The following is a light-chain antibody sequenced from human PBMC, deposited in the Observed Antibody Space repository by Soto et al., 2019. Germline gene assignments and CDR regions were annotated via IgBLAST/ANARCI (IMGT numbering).Light chain of an antibody. Sequence: SYELTQPPSVSVAPGKTARITCGGDDIGNKSVHWYQQKPGQAPVLVIYYDSDRPSGIPERFSGSNSGNTATLTISGVEAGDEADYYCQVWDSNSDHYFFGTGTKVTVL. CDR3: QVWDSNSDHYF. CDR1: DIGNKS. CDR2: YDS. V-gene: IGLV3-21*04. J-gene: IGLJ1*01.